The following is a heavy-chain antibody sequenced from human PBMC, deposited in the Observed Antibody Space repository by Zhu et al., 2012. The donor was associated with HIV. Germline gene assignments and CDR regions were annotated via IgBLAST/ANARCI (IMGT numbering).Heavy chain of an antibody. J-gene: IGHJ6*03. Sequence: EVQLVESGGVVVQPGGSLRLSCAASGFTFDDYAMHWVRQAPGKGLEWVSLISWDGGSTYYADSVKGRFTISRDNSKNSLYLQMNSLRAEDTALYYCAKGAGSWYDYYYYYMDVWGKGTTVTVSS. CDR1: GFTFDDYA. V-gene: IGHV3-43D*04. CDR2: ISWDGGST. CDR3: AKGAGSWYDYYYYYMDV. D-gene: IGHD6-13*01.